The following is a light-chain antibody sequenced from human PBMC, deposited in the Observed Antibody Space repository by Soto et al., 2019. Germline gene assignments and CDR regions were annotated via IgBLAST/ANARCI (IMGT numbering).Light chain of an antibody. CDR3: QQTYKTPYT. CDR1: QSISTF. V-gene: IGKV1-39*01. J-gene: IGKJ2*01. Sequence: DIQMTKPPSSLSASVGDRVTISCRASQSISTFLNWYQHKPGKAPYLLIYAASSLQSGVPSKFSGSGSGTDFTLTISSLQPEDFAVYYCQQTYKTPYTFGQGTKLEIK. CDR2: AAS.